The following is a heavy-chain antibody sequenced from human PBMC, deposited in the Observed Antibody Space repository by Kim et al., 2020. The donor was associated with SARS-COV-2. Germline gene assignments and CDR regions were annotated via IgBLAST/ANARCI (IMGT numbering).Heavy chain of an antibody. J-gene: IGHJ4*02. V-gene: IGHV4-39*01. CDR1: GGSISSSSYY. CDR2: NNYSGST. D-gene: IGHD3-16*02. CDR3: AAVIPEGSPY. Sequence: SETLSLTCTVSGGSISSSSYYWGWIRQPPGKGLEWIGSNNYSGSTYYNPSLKSRVTISVDTSKNQFSLNLSSVTAADTAVYYCAAVIPEGSPYWGPGTLVTVSS.